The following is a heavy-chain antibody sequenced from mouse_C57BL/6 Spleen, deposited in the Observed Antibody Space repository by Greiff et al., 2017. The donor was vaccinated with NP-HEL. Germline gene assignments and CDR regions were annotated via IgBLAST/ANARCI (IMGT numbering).Heavy chain of an antibody. V-gene: IGHV1-43*01. CDR3: ARYEGLLNAMDY. CDR1: GYSFTGYY. J-gene: IGHJ4*01. CDR2: INPSTGGT. Sequence: VQLQQSGPELVKPGASVKISCKASGYSFTGYYMHWVKQSSEKSLEWIGEINPSTGGTSYNQKFKGKATLTVDKSSSTAYMQLKSLTSEDSAVYYCARYEGLLNAMDYWGQGTSVTVSS. D-gene: IGHD2-10*01.